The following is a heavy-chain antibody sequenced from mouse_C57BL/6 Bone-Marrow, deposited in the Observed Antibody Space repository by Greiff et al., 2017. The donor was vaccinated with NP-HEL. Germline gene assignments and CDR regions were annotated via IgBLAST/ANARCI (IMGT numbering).Heavy chain of an antibody. D-gene: IGHD2-3*01. CDR3: ARGGYYVYAMDY. J-gene: IGHJ4*01. CDR1: GYTFTSCW. CDR2: IDPSDSYT. Sequence: QVQLQQPGAELVMPGASVKLSCKASGYTFTSCWMHWVKQRPGQGLEWIGEIDPSDSYTNYNQKFKGKSTLTVDKSSSTAYMQLSSLTSEDSAVYYCARGGYYVYAMDYWGQGTSVTVSS. V-gene: IGHV1-69*01.